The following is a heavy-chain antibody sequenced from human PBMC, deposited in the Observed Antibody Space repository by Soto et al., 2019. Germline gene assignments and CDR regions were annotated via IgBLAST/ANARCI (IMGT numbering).Heavy chain of an antibody. V-gene: IGHV1-2*02. J-gene: IGHJ4*01. CDR3: GSPRSGPSPDVGH. D-gene: IGHD2-15*01. CDR1: VFSVDTTYC. Sequence: ASVNVSCKASVFSVDTTYCIHWVRRAPGQGLEWMGSINPNSGDTNYAQNFQGRVTMTRDTSISTAYMEVSSLTSDDTAVYYCGSPRSGPSPDVGHWGHGTVVTVSS. CDR2: INPNSGDT.